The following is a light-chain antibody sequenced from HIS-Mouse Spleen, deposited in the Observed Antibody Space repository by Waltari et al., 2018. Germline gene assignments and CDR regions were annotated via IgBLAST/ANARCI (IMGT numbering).Light chain of an antibody. CDR1: QGISSA. CDR3: QQFNSYPALT. J-gene: IGKJ4*01. V-gene: IGKV1-13*02. Sequence: AIQLTQSPSSLSASVGDRVTITCRASQGISSALAWYQQKPGKAPKLLIYDAASLESGVPSRLSGSGSATDFTLTISSLQPEDFATYYCQQFNSYPALTFGGGTKVEIK. CDR2: DAA.